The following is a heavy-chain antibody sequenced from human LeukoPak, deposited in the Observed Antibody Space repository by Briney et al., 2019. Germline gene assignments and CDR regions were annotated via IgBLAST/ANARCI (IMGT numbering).Heavy chain of an antibody. D-gene: IGHD3-3*01. CDR1: GFTFSDYY. CDR2: ISSSGSTI. CDR3: ARDFWSGYYRNWFDP. J-gene: IGHJ5*02. V-gene: IGHV3-11*04. Sequence: GGSLRLSCAASGFTFSDYYMSWIRQAPGKGLEWGSYISSSGSTIYYADSVKGRFTISRDNAKNSLYLQMNSLRAEDTAVYYCARDFWSGYYRNWFDPWGQGTLVTVSS.